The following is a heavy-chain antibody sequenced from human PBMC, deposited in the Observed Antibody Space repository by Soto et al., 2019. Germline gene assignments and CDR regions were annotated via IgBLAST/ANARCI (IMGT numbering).Heavy chain of an antibody. CDR2: INPIFGIP. CDR1: GGTFRRYA. CDR3: ARDDGDRDY. D-gene: IGHD4-17*01. Sequence: QVQLVQSGAEVKKPGSSMKVSCKASGGTFRRYAINWVRQAPGQGLEWIGGINPIFGIPNSAQKFQGRVTLTADESTRTAYTELSSLRSEDTAVYYCARDDGDRDYWGQGTLVTVSS. J-gene: IGHJ4*02. V-gene: IGHV1-69*01.